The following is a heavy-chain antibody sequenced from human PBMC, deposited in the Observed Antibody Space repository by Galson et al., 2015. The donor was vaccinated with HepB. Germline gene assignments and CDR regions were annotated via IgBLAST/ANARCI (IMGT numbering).Heavy chain of an antibody. CDR1: GFSLKTTGLG. V-gene: IGHV2-5*01. CDR2: IYWNDDK. CDR3: AHIEMRRLSSTSCSGFDY. J-gene: IGHJ4*02. Sequence: PALVKPTQTLTLTCTFSGFSLKTTGLGVGWIRQPPGKALEWVALIYWNDDKRYSPSLKSRLTITKDTSKNQVVLTMTNMDPVDTATYYCAHIEMRRLSSTSCSGFDYWGQGTLVTVSS. D-gene: IGHD2-2*01.